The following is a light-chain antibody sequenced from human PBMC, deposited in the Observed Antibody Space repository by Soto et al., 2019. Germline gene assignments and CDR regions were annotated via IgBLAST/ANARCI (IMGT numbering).Light chain of an antibody. Sequence: QSALTQPRSVSGSPGQSVTISCTGTSSDVGDYNYVSWYQHHPGKAPKLMIYDVSKRPSGVPDRFSGSKSGNTASLTISGLQAEDEADYYCCSYAGSRYVFGTGTKVTVL. CDR2: DVS. CDR1: SSDVGDYNY. V-gene: IGLV2-11*01. J-gene: IGLJ1*01. CDR3: CSYAGSRYV.